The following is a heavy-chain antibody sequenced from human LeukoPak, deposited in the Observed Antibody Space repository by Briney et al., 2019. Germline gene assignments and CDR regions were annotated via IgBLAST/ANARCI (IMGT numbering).Heavy chain of an antibody. CDR2: IYYSGST. J-gene: IGHJ4*02. D-gene: IGHD5-18*01. V-gene: IGHV4-61*05. CDR1: GGSISSSSYY. CDR3: ARVKKGQLWTRIDY. Sequence: SETLSLTCTVSGGSISSSSYYWGWIRQPPGKGLEWIGYIYYSGSTNYSPSLKSRVTISVDTSKNQFSLKLSSVTAADTAVYYCARVKKGQLWTRIDYWGQGTLVTVSS.